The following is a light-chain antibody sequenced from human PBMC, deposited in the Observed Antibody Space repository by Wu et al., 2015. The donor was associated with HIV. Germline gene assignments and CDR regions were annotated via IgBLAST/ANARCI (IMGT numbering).Light chain of an antibody. CDR2: SAS. Sequence: DIQMTQSPSSLSASVGDRVTITCRASQGISNFLAWYQQKPGQAPKLLIYSASTLQDGVPSRFSGDGYGAEFTLTINSLQPEDFATYFCQQVSSPPYTFGPGTKVEIK. CDR3: QQVSSPPYT. J-gene: IGKJ2*01. V-gene: IGKV1-9*01. CDR1: QGISNF.